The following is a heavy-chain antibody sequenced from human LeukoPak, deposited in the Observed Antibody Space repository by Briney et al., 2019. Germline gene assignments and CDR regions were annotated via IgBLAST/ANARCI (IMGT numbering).Heavy chain of an antibody. V-gene: IGHV4-30-2*01. D-gene: IGHD3-9*01. Sequence: SETLSLTCAVSGGSISSGGYSWSWIRQPPGKGLEWIGYIYHSGSTYYNPSLKSRVTISVDRSKNQFSLKLSSVTAADTAVYYCARGGGGDDILTGYYNHDAFDIWGQGTMVTVSS. CDR3: ARGGGGDDILTGYYNHDAFDI. CDR1: GGSISSGGYS. CDR2: IYHSGST. J-gene: IGHJ3*02.